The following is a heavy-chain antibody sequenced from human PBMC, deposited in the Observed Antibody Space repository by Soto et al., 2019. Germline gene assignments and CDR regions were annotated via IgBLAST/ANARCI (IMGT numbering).Heavy chain of an antibody. D-gene: IGHD2-15*01. Sequence: PGGSLRLSCAASGFTFSSYAMSWVRQAPGKGLEWVSAISGSGGSTYYADSVKGRFTISRDASKNTLYLQMNSLRAEDTAVYYCARLGYCSGGSCYSGYYFDYWGQGTLVTVSS. CDR1: GFTFSSYA. CDR3: ARLGYCSGGSCYSGYYFDY. J-gene: IGHJ4*02. CDR2: ISGSGGST. V-gene: IGHV3-23*01.